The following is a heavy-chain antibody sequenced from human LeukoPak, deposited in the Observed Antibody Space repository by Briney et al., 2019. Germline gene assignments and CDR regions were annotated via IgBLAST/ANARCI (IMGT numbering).Heavy chain of an antibody. D-gene: IGHD3-22*01. CDR3: ARHWDSSGYFGGDAFDI. CDR1: GRSISSYY. J-gene: IGHJ3*02. CDR2: IYYSGST. Sequence: PSETLSLTCTVSGRSISSYYWSWIRQPPGKGLEWIGYIYYSGSTNYNPSLKSRVTISVDTSKNQFSLKLSSVAAADTAVYYCARHWDSSGYFGGDAFDIWGQGTMVTVSS. V-gene: IGHV4-59*08.